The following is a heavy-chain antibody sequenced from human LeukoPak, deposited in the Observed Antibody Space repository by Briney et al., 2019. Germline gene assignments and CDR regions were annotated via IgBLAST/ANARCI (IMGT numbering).Heavy chain of an antibody. V-gene: IGHV4-59*01. J-gene: IGHJ4*02. Sequence: SETLSLTCTVSGGSISSYYWSWIRQPPGKGLEWIGYFYYSGSTNYNPSLKSRVTISVDTSKNQFSLKLSSVTAADTAVYYCARDRYYYDSGSYSLDYWGQGTLVTVSS. CDR2: FYYSGST. CDR3: ARDRYYYDSGSYSLDY. D-gene: IGHD3-10*01. CDR1: GGSISSYY.